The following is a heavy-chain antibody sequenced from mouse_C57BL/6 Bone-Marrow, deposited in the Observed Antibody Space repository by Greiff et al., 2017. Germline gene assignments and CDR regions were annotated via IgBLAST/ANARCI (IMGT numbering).Heavy chain of an antibody. CDR3: ARDYYGRRNDY. Sequence: EVKLMESGGGLVKPGGSLKLSCAASGFTFSDYGMHWVRQAPEKGLEWVAYISSGSSTIYYADTVKGRFTISRDNAKNTLFLQMTSLRSEDTAMYYCARDYYGRRNDYWGQGTTLTVSS. D-gene: IGHD1-1*01. CDR1: GFTFSDYG. CDR2: ISSGSSTI. V-gene: IGHV5-17*01. J-gene: IGHJ2*01.